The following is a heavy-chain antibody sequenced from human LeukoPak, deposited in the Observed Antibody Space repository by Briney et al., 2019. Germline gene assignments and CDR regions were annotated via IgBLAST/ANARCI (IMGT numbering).Heavy chain of an antibody. Sequence: SETLSLTCTVSGGSISSSSFYWGWIRQPPGQGLEWIGSIFYTGNTYYNPSLKSRVTISVDTSKNQFSLRLSSVTAADTAVYYCARDRGYNYGPFDYWGQGTLVTVSS. CDR3: ARDRGYNYGPFDY. CDR2: IFYTGNT. J-gene: IGHJ4*02. V-gene: IGHV4-39*07. D-gene: IGHD5-18*01. CDR1: GGSISSSSFY.